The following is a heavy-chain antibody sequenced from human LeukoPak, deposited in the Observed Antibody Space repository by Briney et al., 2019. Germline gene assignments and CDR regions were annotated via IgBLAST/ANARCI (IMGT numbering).Heavy chain of an antibody. Sequence: GASLRLSCAASGFTFSNYAMNWVRQAPGKGLEWASTVSGSGGFTYYADSVKGRLTISRDNSKNTLYLQMNSLRAEDTAVYYCAKAPAFCSSTNCPRLYYFDYWGQGTLVTVSS. CDR1: GFTFSNYA. V-gene: IGHV3-23*01. CDR3: AKAPAFCSSTNCPRLYYFDY. J-gene: IGHJ4*02. D-gene: IGHD2-2*01. CDR2: VSGSGGFT.